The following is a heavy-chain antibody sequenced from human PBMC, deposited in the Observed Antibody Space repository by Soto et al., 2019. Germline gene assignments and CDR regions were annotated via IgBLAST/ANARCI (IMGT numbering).Heavy chain of an antibody. V-gene: IGHV1-18*01. CDR3: ARAPSGWIPGI. D-gene: IGHD6-19*01. J-gene: IGHJ3*02. Sequence: GQGLEWMGWISAYNSNTNYAQKLQGRVTMTTDTSTSTAYMELRSLRSDDTAAYYCARAPSGWIPGIWGQGTMVTVSS. CDR2: ISAYNSNT.